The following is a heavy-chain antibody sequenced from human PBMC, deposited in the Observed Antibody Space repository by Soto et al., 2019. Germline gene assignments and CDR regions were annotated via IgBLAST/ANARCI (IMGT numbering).Heavy chain of an antibody. CDR2: MNPNSGNT. J-gene: IGHJ5*02. D-gene: IGHD3-16*01. V-gene: IGHV1-8*01. CDR1: GYTFTSYD. CDR3: VRGRGASTPHWFDP. Sequence: ASVKVSCQASGYTFTSYDINWVRQATGQGLEWMGWMNPNSGNTGYAQKFQGRFTVTRNTSIDTAYMELSSLRSEDTAMYYCVRGRGASTPHWFDPWGQGTLVTVSS.